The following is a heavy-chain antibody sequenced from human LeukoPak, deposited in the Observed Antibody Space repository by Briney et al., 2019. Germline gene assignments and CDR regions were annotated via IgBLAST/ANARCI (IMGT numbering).Heavy chain of an antibody. CDR3: ARSDYSGYFDY. Sequence: SETLSLTCTVSGGSVNNNAYYWGWVRQPPGKGLEYIGNVYYSGITYYNPSLQSRVTISVDTSNNQFSLKLSSVTTADTAVYYCARSDYSGYFDYWGQGTLVSVSS. CDR2: VYYSGIT. V-gene: IGHV4-39*01. CDR1: GGSVNNNAYY. J-gene: IGHJ4*02. D-gene: IGHD4-11*01.